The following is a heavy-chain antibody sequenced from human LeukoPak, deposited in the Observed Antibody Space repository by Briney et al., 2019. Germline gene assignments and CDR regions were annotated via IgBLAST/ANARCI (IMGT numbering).Heavy chain of an antibody. Sequence: GASVKVSCKASGYTFTGYYMHWVRQAPGQGLEWMGWINPNSGGTNYAQKFQGRVTMTRDTSISTAYMELSRLRSDDTPVYYCARVPAKVVPAAYSYAHFFDYWGQGTLVTVSS. CDR3: ARVPAKVVPAAYSYAHFFDY. CDR2: INPNSGGT. J-gene: IGHJ4*02. CDR1: GYTFTGYY. D-gene: IGHD2-2*01. V-gene: IGHV1-2*02.